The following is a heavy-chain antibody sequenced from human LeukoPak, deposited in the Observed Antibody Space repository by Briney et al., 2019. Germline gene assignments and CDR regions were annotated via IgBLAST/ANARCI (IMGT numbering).Heavy chain of an antibody. CDR1: GGSISSSSYY. Sequence: SETLSLTCTVSGGSISSSSYYWGWIRQPPGKGLEWIGSIYYSGSTYYNPSLKSRVAISVDTSKNQFSLKLSSVTAADTAVYYCALHDYSAYCTNGVCYQSDYWGQGTLVTVSS. V-gene: IGHV4-39*01. CDR2: IYYSGST. CDR3: ALHDYSAYCTNGVCYQSDY. D-gene: IGHD2-8*01. J-gene: IGHJ4*02.